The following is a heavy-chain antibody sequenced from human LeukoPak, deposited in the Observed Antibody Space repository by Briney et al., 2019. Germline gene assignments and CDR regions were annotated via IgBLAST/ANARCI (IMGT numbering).Heavy chain of an antibody. Sequence: QPGGSLRLSCAASGFTISGSPMHWVRQASGKGLEWVGHIRSESNPYATAYAASVTGRFTISRDDSKNTVYLQMDSLKTEDTAVSYRSRQVLSVHDYWGQGILVTVCS. V-gene: IGHV3-73*01. J-gene: IGHJ4*02. CDR2: IRSESNPYAT. D-gene: IGHD3-10*02. CDR3: SRQVLSVHDY. CDR1: GFTISGSP.